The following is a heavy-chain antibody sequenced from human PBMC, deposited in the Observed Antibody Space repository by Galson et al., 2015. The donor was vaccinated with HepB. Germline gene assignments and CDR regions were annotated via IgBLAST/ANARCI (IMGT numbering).Heavy chain of an antibody. D-gene: IGHD1-26*01. J-gene: IGHJ6*02. CDR3: ARGIVGATYYYYGMDV. Sequence: SVKVSCKASGYTFFTNYIHWVRQAPGQGLEWMGIINPSGGPTSYAQKFQGRVTMTRDTSTSTVIMELISLRSEDTAVYYCARGIVGATYYYYGMDVWGQGTTVTVSS. CDR1: GYTFFTNY. CDR2: INPSGGPT. V-gene: IGHV1-46*01.